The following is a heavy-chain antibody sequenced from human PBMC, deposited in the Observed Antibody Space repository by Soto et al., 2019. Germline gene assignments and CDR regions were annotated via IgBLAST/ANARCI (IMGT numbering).Heavy chain of an antibody. CDR2: IYWDDDK. Sequence: QITLKESGPTLVKPTQTLTLTCTFSGFSLRISGVGVGWIRQPPGKALEWLALIYWDDDKRYSPSLKSRLTITQDTSNTQVVLTMTNMDPVDTATYYCAHSAPVSDAFDIWGQGTMVTVSS. CDR3: AHSAPVSDAFDI. CDR1: GFSLRISGVG. V-gene: IGHV2-5*02. J-gene: IGHJ3*02.